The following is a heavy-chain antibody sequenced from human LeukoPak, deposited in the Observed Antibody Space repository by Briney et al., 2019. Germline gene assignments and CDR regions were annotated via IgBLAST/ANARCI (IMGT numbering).Heavy chain of an antibody. CDR2: ISYDGSNK. J-gene: IGHJ4*02. CDR1: GFTFSSYA. CDR3: ATVLSYSSSSVFDY. D-gene: IGHD6-6*01. V-gene: IGHV3-30-3*01. Sequence: GGSLRLSCAASGFTFSSYAMHWVRQAPGKGLEWVAVISYDGSNKYYADSVKGRFTISRDNSKNTLYLQMNSLRAEDTAVYYCATVLSYSSSSVFDYWGQGTLVTVSS.